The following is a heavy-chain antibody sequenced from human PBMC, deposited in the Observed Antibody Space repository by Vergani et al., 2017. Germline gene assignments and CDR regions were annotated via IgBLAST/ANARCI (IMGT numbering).Heavy chain of an antibody. D-gene: IGHD5-18*01. CDR3: ARGHGRGIQLWLRTYYFDY. Sequence: QLQLQESGPGLVKPSETLSLTCTVSGGSISSSSYYWGWIRQPPGKGLEWIGSIYYSGSTYYNPSLKSRVTISVDTSKNQFSLKLSSVTAADTAVYYCARGHGRGIQLWLRTYYFDYWGQGTLVTVSS. CDR2: IYYSGST. CDR1: GGSISSSSYY. J-gene: IGHJ4*02. V-gene: IGHV4-39*07.